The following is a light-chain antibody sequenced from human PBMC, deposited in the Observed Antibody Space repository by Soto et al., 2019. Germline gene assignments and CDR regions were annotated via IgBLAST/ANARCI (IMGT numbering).Light chain of an antibody. CDR3: SSYTDSSNYV. Sequence: QSVLTQPASVSGSDGQSITISCTGTSSDLAIYNYVSWYQQQPRKAPKLMIYQVTNRPSGVSKRFSGSRSGNTASLSTSGLQAEDEADYYCSSYTDSSNYVFGTGTKVTVL. CDR2: QVT. J-gene: IGLJ1*01. CDR1: SSDLAIYNY. V-gene: IGLV2-14*01.